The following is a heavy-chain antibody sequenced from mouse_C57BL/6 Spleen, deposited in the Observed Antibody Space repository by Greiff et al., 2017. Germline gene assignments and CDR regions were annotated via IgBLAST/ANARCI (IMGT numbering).Heavy chain of an antibody. D-gene: IGHD4-1*01. V-gene: IGHV5-9-1*02. Sequence: EVQRVESGEGLVKPGGSLKLSCAASGFTFSSYAMSWVRQTPEKRLEWVAYISSGGDYIYYADTVKGRFTISRDNARNTLYLQMSSLKSEDTAMYYCTRVNWAYAMDYWGQGTSVTVSS. CDR1: GFTFSSYA. CDR2: ISSGGDYI. CDR3: TRVNWAYAMDY. J-gene: IGHJ4*01.